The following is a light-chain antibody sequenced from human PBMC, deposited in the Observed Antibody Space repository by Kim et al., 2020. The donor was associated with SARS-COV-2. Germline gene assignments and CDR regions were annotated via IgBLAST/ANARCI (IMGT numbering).Light chain of an antibody. J-gene: IGKJ4*01. CDR2: GGS. V-gene: IGKV3-20*01. Sequence: PRQRAPLSRGASQSLARTSIAWYQQKPGRAPRLLLYGGSTRATCIPEMFSGNRSGTDFNRTLDGPEPDDFGVSYCRRNGESPLTFGWGTKV. CDR1: QSLARTS. CDR3: RRNGESPLT.